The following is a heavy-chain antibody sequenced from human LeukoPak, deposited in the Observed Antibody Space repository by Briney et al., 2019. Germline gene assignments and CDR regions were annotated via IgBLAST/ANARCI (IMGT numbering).Heavy chain of an antibody. CDR2: IRYDGSDK. Sequence: GWSLRLSCAAPRLTLNSYGIHRVLQAPGKGLEWVAFIRYDGSDKDYVDSVKGRFTISRDNSKNTLYLQMNSLRAEDTAVYYCAKDRDKGNYYFDYWGQGTLVTVSS. CDR1: RLTLNSYG. J-gene: IGHJ4*02. D-gene: IGHD1-7*01. CDR3: AKDRDKGNYYFDY. V-gene: IGHV3-30*02.